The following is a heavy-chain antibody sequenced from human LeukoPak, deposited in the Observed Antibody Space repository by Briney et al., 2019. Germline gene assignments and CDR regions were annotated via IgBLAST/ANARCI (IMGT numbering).Heavy chain of an antibody. Sequence: ASVKVSCKASGYSFTSYGISWVRQAPGQGLEWMGWINANNGATNYAQKFQGRVTMTRDTSISTAYMELSRLRSDDTAVYYCAREITYSSSDDYWGQGTLVTVSS. CDR1: GYSFTSYG. J-gene: IGHJ4*02. CDR3: AREITYSSSDDY. D-gene: IGHD6-6*01. V-gene: IGHV1-2*02. CDR2: INANNGAT.